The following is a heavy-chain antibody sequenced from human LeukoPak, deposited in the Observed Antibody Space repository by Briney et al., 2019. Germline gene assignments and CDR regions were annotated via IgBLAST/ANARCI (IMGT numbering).Heavy chain of an antibody. D-gene: IGHD6-13*01. CDR2: IYYTGRT. CDR3: ARSSGYSSSGGLNWFDT. Sequence: SETLSLTCTVSGGSISSYYWSWIRQPPGKGLEWIGYIYYTGRTSYNPSLKSRVTISVDTSKNQFSLKLSSVTAADTAVYYCARSSGYSSSGGLNWFDTWGQGTLVTVSS. J-gene: IGHJ5*02. V-gene: IGHV4-59*08. CDR1: GGSISSYY.